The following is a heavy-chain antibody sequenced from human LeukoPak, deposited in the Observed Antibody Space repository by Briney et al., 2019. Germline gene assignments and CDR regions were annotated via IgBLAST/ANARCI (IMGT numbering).Heavy chain of an antibody. V-gene: IGHV1-24*01. Sequence: ASVKVSCKVSGYTLTELSMHWVRQAPGKGLEWMGGFDPEDGETIYAQKFQGRVTMTEDTSTDTAYMELSSLRSEDTAVYYCAKIYDDSSGYSPTFDYWGQGTLVTVSS. CDR2: FDPEDGET. J-gene: IGHJ4*02. D-gene: IGHD3-22*01. CDR3: AKIYDDSSGYSPTFDY. CDR1: GYTLTELS.